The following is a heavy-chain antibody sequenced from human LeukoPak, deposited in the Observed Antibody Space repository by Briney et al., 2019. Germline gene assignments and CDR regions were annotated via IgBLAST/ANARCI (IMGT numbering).Heavy chain of an antibody. CDR3: ARGDVDTAFKFDY. CDR1: GFTFSSYS. CDR2: ISSSSSYI. J-gene: IGHJ4*02. V-gene: IGHV3-21*01. Sequence: PGRSLRLSCAASGFTFSSYSMNWVRQAPGKGLEWVSSISSSSSYIYYADSVKGRFTISRDNAKNSLYLQMNSLRAEDTAVYYCARGDVDTAFKFDYWGQGTLVTVSS. D-gene: IGHD5-18*01.